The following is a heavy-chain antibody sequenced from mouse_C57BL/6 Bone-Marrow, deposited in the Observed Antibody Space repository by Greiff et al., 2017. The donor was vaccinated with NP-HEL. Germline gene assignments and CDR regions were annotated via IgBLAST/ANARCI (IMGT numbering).Heavy chain of an antibody. V-gene: IGHV1-81*01. CDR1: GYTFTSYD. D-gene: IGHD1-1*01. CDR2: IYPRSGNT. J-gene: IGHJ1*03. Sequence: VKLVESGPELVKPGASVKLSCKASGYTFTSYDINWVKQRTGQGLEWIGEIYPRSGNTYFNEKFKGKATLTADKSSSTAYMELRSLTSEDSAVYFCARVDYYGSSYGWYFDVWGTGTTVTVSS. CDR3: ARVDYYGSSYGWYFDV.